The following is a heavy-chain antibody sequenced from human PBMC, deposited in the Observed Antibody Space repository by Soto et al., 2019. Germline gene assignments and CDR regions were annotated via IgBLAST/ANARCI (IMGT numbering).Heavy chain of an antibody. V-gene: IGHV3-15*07. D-gene: IGHD3-9*01. J-gene: IGHJ4*02. CDR1: GFTFSNAC. CDR3: TTSILTGYFRWSIFDY. CDR2: IKSKTDGGTT. Sequence: GGSLRLSCSASGFTFSNACMNWVRQAPGKGLEWVARIKSKTDGGTTDYAAPVKGRFTISRDDSKNTLFLQMNSLKTEDTAVYYCTTSILTGYFRWSIFDYWGQGNLVTVSS.